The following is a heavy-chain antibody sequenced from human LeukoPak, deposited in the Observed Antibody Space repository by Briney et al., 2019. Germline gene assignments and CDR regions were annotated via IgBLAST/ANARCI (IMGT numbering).Heavy chain of an antibody. D-gene: IGHD2-2*01. J-gene: IGHJ5*02. CDR2: ISGYNANA. Sequence: ASVKVSCKASGYSFTNYGITWIREAPGQGPEWLGWISGYNANAHYAQNVQGRVTLTTDTSTNTAYMELRGRTSDDTAMYYCARVGRGCSSIRCYWEDWFDPWGQGTRVIVSS. V-gene: IGHV1-18*01. CDR3: ARVGRGCSSIRCYWEDWFDP. CDR1: GYSFTNYG.